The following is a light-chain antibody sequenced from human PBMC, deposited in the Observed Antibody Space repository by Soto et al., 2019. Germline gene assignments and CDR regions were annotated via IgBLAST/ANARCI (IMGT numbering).Light chain of an antibody. CDR3: QQYGSSPPT. CDR1: QSVSSN. Sequence: EIVMTQSPGTLSVSPGERANLSCRASQSVSSNLAWYQQKPGQAPRLLISDASTRATGIPARFSGSGSGTEFTLTVSSLEPEDFALYYCQQYGSSPPTFGQGTKVDIK. V-gene: IGKV3-15*01. CDR2: DAS. J-gene: IGKJ1*01.